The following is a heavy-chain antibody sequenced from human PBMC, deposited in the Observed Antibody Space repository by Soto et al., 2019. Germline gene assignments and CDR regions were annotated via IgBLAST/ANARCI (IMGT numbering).Heavy chain of an antibody. CDR1: GYTFTSYG. J-gene: IGHJ6*02. CDR2: ISAYKGNT. CDR3: ARNWKLGYCSGGSCYKYYGMDV. V-gene: IGHV1-18*01. Sequence: ASVKVSCKASGYTFTSYGISWVRQAPGQGREWMGWISAYKGNTNYAQKLQGRGTITTDTSTSTAYMELRSLRSDDTAVDYCARNWKLGYCSGGSCYKYYGMDVWGRGTMVTVSS. D-gene: IGHD2-15*01.